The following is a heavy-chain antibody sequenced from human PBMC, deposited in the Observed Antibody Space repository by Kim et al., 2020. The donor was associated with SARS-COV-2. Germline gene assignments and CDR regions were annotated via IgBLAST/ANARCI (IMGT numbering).Heavy chain of an antibody. V-gene: IGHV4-34*01. CDR1: GGSFSGYY. J-gene: IGHJ6*02. CDR2: INHSGST. CDR3: ARIWYYYDSSGYYRTYYYYGMDV. D-gene: IGHD3-22*01. Sequence: SETLSLTCAVYGGSFSGYYWSWIRQPPGKGLEWIGEINHSGSTNYNPSLKSQVTISVDTSKNQFSLKLSSVTAADTAVYYCARIWYYYDSSGYYRTYYYYGMDVWGQGTTVTVSS.